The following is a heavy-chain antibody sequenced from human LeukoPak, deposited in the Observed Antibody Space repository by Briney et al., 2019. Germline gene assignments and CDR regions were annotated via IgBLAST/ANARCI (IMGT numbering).Heavy chain of an antibody. V-gene: IGHV3-7*01. CDR2: IKQDGSEK. J-gene: IGHJ4*02. D-gene: IGHD3-16*02. CDR3: ARVRDDYVWGSYRYFDY. Sequence: PGGSLRLSCVASGFTVSSNYMAWVRQAPGKGLEWVANIKQDGSEKYYVDSVKGRFTISRDNAKNSLYLQMNSLRAEDTAVYYCARVRDDYVWGSYRYFDYWGQGTLVTVSS. CDR1: GFTVSSNY.